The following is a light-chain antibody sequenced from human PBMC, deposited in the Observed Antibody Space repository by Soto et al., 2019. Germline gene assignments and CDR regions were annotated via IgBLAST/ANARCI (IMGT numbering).Light chain of an antibody. CDR1: QSVSSSS. Sequence: EIVLTQSPGTLYLSPGERATLSCRASQSVSSSSLAWYQQKPGQAPRLLVYGASSSATGIPDRFSGSGSGTDFTLTISRLEPEDFAVYYCQQYGGSPLVTFGQGTKLEIK. CDR2: GAS. CDR3: QQYGGSPLVT. V-gene: IGKV3-20*01. J-gene: IGKJ2*01.